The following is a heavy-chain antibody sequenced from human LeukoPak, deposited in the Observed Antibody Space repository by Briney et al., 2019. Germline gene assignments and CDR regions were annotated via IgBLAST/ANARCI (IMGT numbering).Heavy chain of an antibody. Sequence: GGSLRLSCAASGFPFSNYALSWVRQAPGKGLEWVAAISGGGVNTFYAESVKGRFTVSRDNSEKTLHLQMNSLRVDDTAVYYCAKEGRGYDFWGGYTFDVWGRGTMVTVSS. V-gene: IGHV3-23*01. CDR2: ISGGGVNT. D-gene: IGHD3-3*01. CDR3: AKEGRGYDFWGGYTFDV. J-gene: IGHJ3*01. CDR1: GFPFSNYA.